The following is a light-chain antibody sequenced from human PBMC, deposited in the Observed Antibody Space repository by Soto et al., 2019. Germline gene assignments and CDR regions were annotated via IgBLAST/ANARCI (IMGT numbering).Light chain of an antibody. Sequence: QSVLTQPRSVSGSPGQSVTISCTGTSSDVGGYVSWYQQHPGKAPKVMMYEVSKRPSGVPDRFSGSKSGNAASLSIAGLQAEDEADYHCASYADNYNLRFGGGTKGTVL. CDR2: EVS. J-gene: IGLJ2*01. CDR1: SSDVGGY. V-gene: IGLV2-11*01. CDR3: ASYADNYNLR.